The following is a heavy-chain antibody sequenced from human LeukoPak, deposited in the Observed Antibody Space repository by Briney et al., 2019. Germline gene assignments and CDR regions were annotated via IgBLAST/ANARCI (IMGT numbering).Heavy chain of an antibody. CDR1: GGSISSSSYY. V-gene: IGHV4-39*01. D-gene: IGHD1-7*01. Sequence: SETLSLTCTVSGGSISSSSYYWGWIRQPPGKGLEWIGSIYYSGSTYYNPSLKSRVTISVDTSKNQFSLKLSSVTAADTAVYYCARRAGTTPSAFDIWGQGTMVTVSS. CDR3: ARRAGTTPSAFDI. J-gene: IGHJ3*02. CDR2: IYYSGST.